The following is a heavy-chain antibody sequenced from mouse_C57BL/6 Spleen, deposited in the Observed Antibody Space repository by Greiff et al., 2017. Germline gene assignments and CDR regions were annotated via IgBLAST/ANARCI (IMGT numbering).Heavy chain of an antibody. Sequence: VQLQQSGPELVKPGASVKISCKASGYSFTGYYMHWVKQSHGNILDWIGYIYPYNGVSSYNQKFKGKATLTVDKSSSTAYMGLRSLTSEDSAVYYCARYYGSSSYYAMDYWGQGTSVTVSS. CDR3: ARYYGSSSYYAMDY. J-gene: IGHJ4*01. CDR1: GYSFTGYY. CDR2: IYPYNGVS. V-gene: IGHV1-31*01. D-gene: IGHD1-1*01.